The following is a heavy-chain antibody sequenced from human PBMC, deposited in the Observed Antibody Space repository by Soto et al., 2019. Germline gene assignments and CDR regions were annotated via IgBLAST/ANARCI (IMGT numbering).Heavy chain of an antibody. CDR2: IDPSDSYT. CDR1: GYSFTSYW. J-gene: IGHJ4*02. CDR3: SRLAPLQYSGYDPPGDY. D-gene: IGHD5-12*01. Sequence: GESLKISCKGSGYSFTSYWISWVRQMPGKGLEWMGRIDPSDSYTNYSPSFQGHVTISADKSISTAYLQWSSLKASDTAMYYCSRLAPLQYSGYDPPGDYWGQGTLVTVSS. V-gene: IGHV5-10-1*01.